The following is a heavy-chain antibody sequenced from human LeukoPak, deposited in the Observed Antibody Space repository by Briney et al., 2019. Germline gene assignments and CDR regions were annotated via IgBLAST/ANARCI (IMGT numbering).Heavy chain of an antibody. Sequence: GGSLRLSCAASGFIFSTYGMHWVRQAPGKGLEWVALIRNDGSDKYYAVSVKGRFTISRDNSKNTLYLQMNSLRAEDTALYYCAKDRAFGQFLWGNDYWGQGTLVTVSS. V-gene: IGHV3-30*02. J-gene: IGHJ4*02. CDR3: AKDRAFGQFLWGNDY. CDR1: GFIFSTYG. D-gene: IGHD3-10*01. CDR2: IRNDGSDK.